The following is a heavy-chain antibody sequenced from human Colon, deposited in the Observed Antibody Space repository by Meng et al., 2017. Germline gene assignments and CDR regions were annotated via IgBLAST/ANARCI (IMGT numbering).Heavy chain of an antibody. CDR1: GGSIANSNW. V-gene: IGHV4-4*02. CDR3: AKNGAYCLEY. Sequence: QVQLPESGPGLVKPSGTLSLSCAVSGGSIANSNWWSWVRQPPGKGLEWIGQTYGSVNTAYNPSLKSRVTISVDKSKNQLSLTLSSVTAADTAVYYCAKNGAYCLEYWGQGILVTVSS. D-gene: IGHD2-8*02. J-gene: IGHJ4*02. CDR2: TYGSVNT.